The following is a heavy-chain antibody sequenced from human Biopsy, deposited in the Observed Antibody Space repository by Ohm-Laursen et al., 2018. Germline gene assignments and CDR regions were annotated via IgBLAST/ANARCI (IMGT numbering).Heavy chain of an antibody. J-gene: IGHJ6*02. CDR3: STGGGDFYYNGMDV. Sequence: ETLSLTCAASGFTFNRYWMNWVRQAPGKGLEWVGRIKSKFDGETTDYAAPVKGRFIISRDDSKSTLFLQMNSLKVEDTGVYFCSTGGGDFYYNGMDVWGQGTTVTVSS. V-gene: IGHV3-15*01. CDR1: GFTFNRYW. D-gene: IGHD3-16*01. CDR2: IKSKFDGETT.